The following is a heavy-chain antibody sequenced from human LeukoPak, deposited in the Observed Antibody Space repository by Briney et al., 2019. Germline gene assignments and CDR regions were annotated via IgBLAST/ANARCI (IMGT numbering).Heavy chain of an antibody. CDR2: ISGSGSST. CDR3: ATKWRGGYCSGGSCVDP. Sequence: GGSLRLSCAASGFTFSSYAMSWVRQAPGKGLEWVSAISGSGSSTYYADSVKGRFTISRDNSKNTLYLQMNSLRAEDTAVYYCATKWRGGYCSGGSCVDPWGQGTLVTVSS. J-gene: IGHJ5*02. D-gene: IGHD2-15*01. V-gene: IGHV3-23*01. CDR1: GFTFSSYA.